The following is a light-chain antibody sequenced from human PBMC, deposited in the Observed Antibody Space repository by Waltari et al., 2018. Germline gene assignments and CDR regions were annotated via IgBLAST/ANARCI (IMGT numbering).Light chain of an antibody. Sequence: DIVMTQSPDSLAVSLGERATINCKSSKSVLYSSNTKNYLAWYQQKPGQPPKLLIYWASTRESGVPDRFSGSGSGTDFTLTISSLQAEDVAVYYCQQYLSTPPTFGQGTKVEIK. CDR2: WAS. J-gene: IGKJ1*01. V-gene: IGKV4-1*01. CDR3: QQYLSTPPT. CDR1: KSVLYSSNTKNY.